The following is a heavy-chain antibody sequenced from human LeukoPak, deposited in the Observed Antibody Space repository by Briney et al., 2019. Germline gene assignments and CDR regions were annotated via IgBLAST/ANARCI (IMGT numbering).Heavy chain of an antibody. CDR1: GFTFSRYW. CDR3: AKDHRVAVATNYYYYYMDV. V-gene: IGHV3-7*01. CDR2: IKEDGSEK. D-gene: IGHD6-19*01. J-gene: IGHJ6*03. Sequence: GGSLRLSCAASGFTFSRYWMSWVRQAPGKGLEWVANIKEDGSEKYSVDSVKGRFTIYRDNAENSLYLQMNSVRAEDTAVYYCAKDHRVAVATNYYYYYMDVWGKGTTVTVSS.